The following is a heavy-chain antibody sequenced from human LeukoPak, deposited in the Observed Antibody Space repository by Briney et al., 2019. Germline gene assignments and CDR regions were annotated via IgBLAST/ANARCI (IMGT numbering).Heavy chain of an antibody. CDR3: ARVRVSSGSHPGYFDY. CDR2: IYYIGST. Sequence: SETLSLTCTVSRGSISSYYWSWVRQPPGQGLEWIGYIYYIGSTKYTPSLKRRVNISVDTSKNQFSLKLSSVPAADTAVYFYARVRVSSGSHPGYFDYWGQGTLVTVSS. D-gene: IGHD3-22*01. V-gene: IGHV4-59*01. J-gene: IGHJ4*02. CDR1: RGSISSYY.